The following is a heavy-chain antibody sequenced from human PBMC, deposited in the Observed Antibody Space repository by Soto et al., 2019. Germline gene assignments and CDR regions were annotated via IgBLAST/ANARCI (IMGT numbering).Heavy chain of an antibody. V-gene: IGHV4-39*01. Sequence: PSETLSLTCIVSGESIISSSYYWVLIRQPPGKGLEWIGSIYYSGRTYYNPSFKSRVTISIDTSKNQFSLKLSSVTATDTAVYYCARQRTTVVTQAYFDHWGQGALVTVSS. CDR2: IYYSGRT. CDR1: GESIISSSYY. D-gene: IGHD2-21*02. J-gene: IGHJ4*02. CDR3: ARQRTTVVTQAYFDH.